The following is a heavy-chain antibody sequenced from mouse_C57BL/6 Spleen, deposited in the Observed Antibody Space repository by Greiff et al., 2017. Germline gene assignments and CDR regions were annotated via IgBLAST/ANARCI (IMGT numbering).Heavy chain of an antibody. J-gene: IGHJ2*01. CDR1: GYTFTSYW. CDR2: IHPSDSDT. V-gene: IGHV1-74*01. CDR3: AIKSDPVYYFDY. Sequence: QVQLQQPGAELVKPGASVKVSCKASGYTFTSYWMHWVKQRPGQGLEWIGRIHPSDSDTNYNQKFKGKATLTVEKSSSTAYMQLSSLTSEDSAVYYCAIKSDPVYYFDYWGQGTTLTVSS.